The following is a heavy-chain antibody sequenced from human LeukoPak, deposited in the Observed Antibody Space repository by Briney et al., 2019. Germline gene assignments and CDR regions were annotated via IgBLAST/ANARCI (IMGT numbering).Heavy chain of an antibody. CDR3: VSLGATTIYYYGMDV. Sequence: ASVPVSFKSSLYTFTDYYLHWVRQAPGQGLDWMGWINPNSGGTNYAQKLHGRVTIPSDTPISTVYMELSRLSSDDTAVYYCVSLGATTIYYYGMDVWGQGTTVTVSS. CDR2: INPNSGGT. D-gene: IGHD1-26*01. CDR1: LYTFTDYY. V-gene: IGHV1-2*02. J-gene: IGHJ6*02.